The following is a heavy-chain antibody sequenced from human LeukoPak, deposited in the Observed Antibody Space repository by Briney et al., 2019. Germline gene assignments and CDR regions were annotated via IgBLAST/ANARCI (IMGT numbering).Heavy chain of an antibody. CDR2: IIPIFGTA. CDR1: GYTFTSYD. V-gene: IGHV1-69*05. CDR3: ASPEGYCTNGVCPGYFDY. Sequence: GASVKVSCKASGYTFTSYDINWVRQATGQGLEWMGGIIPIFGTANYAQKFQGRVTITTDESTSTAYMELSSLRSEDTAVYYCASPEGYCTNGVCPGYFDYWGQGTLVTVSS. D-gene: IGHD2-8*01. J-gene: IGHJ4*02.